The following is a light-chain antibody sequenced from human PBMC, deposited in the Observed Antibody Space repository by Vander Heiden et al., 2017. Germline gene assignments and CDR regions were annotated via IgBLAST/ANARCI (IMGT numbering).Light chain of an antibody. CDR2: AAS. J-gene: IGKJ4*01. V-gene: IGKV1D-16*01. Sequence: DIQMTKSPSSLSASVGGRVTIPCRAGQDVGSWLAWYQQKPEKAPKSLISAASTMQSGVPSRFSGSGSGTDFTLTISSLQPEDSATYYCQQYNSYPPTFGGGTKVEIK. CDR3: QQYNSYPPT. CDR1: QDVGSW.